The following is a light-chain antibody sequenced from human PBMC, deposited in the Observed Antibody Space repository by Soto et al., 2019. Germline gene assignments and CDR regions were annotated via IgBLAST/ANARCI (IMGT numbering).Light chain of an antibody. CDR1: SSDVGGYNY. V-gene: IGLV2-14*01. Sequence: QSVLTQPASVSGSPGQSITISCTGTSSDVGGYNYVSWYQQHPDKAPKLMIYVVSNRPSGVSNRFSGSKSGNTASLNITGLQAEDEDDYYCSSYTSSDTPYVFGTGTKLTVL. CDR2: VVS. CDR3: SSYTSSDTPYV. J-gene: IGLJ1*01.